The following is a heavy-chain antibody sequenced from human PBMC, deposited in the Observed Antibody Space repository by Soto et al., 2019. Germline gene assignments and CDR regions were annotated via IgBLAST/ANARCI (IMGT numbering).Heavy chain of an antibody. CDR2: ISGSGGST. CDR1: GGTFSSYA. D-gene: IGHD6-19*01. V-gene: IGHV3-23*01. CDR3: AKDSAWLFDY. Sequence: GASVKVSCKASGGTFSSYAMSWVRQAPGKGLEWVSAISGSGGSTYYADSVKGRFTISRDNSKNTLYLQMNSLRAEDTAVYYCAKDSAWLFDYWGQGTLVTVSS. J-gene: IGHJ4*02.